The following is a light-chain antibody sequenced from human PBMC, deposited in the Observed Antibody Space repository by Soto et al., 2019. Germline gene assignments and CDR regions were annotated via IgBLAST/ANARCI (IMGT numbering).Light chain of an antibody. CDR2: AAS. V-gene: IGKV1-16*02. CDR1: QDITNY. Sequence: DIQMTQSPSSLSAFVGGSVTITCRASQDITNYLAWFQQKPGEAPKSLIYAASSLQSGVPSKFSGSGSGTDFTLTISSLQPEDFATYYCQQYKTYPYTFGQGTKVDIK. J-gene: IGKJ2*01. CDR3: QQYKTYPYT.